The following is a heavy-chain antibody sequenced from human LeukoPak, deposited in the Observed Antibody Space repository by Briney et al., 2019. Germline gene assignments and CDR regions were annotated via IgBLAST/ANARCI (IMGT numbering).Heavy chain of an antibody. CDR2: INTSGGSI. Sequence: ASVKVSCKASGYTFTSYYMNWERQAPGQGLEWMGVINTSGGSISYAQKFQGRVTMTRDTSTSTVYMELSRLRSDDTAVYYCAREIRRYCSSTSCSPSDFDYWGQGTLVTVSS. CDR3: AREIRRYCSSTSCSPSDFDY. V-gene: IGHV1-46*01. CDR1: GYTFTSYY. J-gene: IGHJ4*02. D-gene: IGHD2-2*01.